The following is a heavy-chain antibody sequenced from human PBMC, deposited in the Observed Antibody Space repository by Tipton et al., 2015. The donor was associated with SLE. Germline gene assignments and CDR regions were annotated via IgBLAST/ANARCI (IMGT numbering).Heavy chain of an antibody. D-gene: IGHD6-13*01. J-gene: IGHJ4*02. CDR2: INHSGST. V-gene: IGHV4-34*01. Sequence: LRLSCAVYGGSFSGYYWSWIRQPPGKGLEWIGEINHSGSTNYNPSLKSRVTISVDTSKNQFSLKLSSVTAADTAVYYCARDSRKNFDYWGQGTLVTVSS. CDR1: GGSFSGYY. CDR3: ARDSRKNFDY.